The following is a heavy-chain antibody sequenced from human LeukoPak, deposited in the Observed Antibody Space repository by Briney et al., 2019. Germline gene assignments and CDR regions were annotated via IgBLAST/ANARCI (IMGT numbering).Heavy chain of an antibody. CDR1: GFTFSSYS. D-gene: IGHD4-17*01. CDR3: ARDTIYDYGDLKGCPGY. CDR2: ISSSSSYI. J-gene: IGHJ4*02. Sequence: GGSLRLSCAASGFTFSSYSMNWVRQTPGKGLEWVSSISSSSSYIYYADSVKGRFTISRDNSKNTLYLQMNSLRAEDTAVYYCARDTIYDYGDLKGCPGYWGQGTLVTVSS. V-gene: IGHV3-21*01.